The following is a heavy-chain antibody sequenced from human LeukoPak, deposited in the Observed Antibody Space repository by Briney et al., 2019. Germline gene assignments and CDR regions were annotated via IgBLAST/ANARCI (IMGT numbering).Heavy chain of an antibody. CDR1: GFTFSNYA. Sequence: GGSLRLSCEASGFTFSNYAMSWVIQAPGMGLEWVAAITRSGGDTYYADSVKGRFTIFRDNSKNTLSLQMNSLRAEDKAVYYCAKADYGDFAFDYWGQGTLVTVSS. D-gene: IGHD4-17*01. V-gene: IGHV3-23*01. CDR2: ITRSGGDT. CDR3: AKADYGDFAFDY. J-gene: IGHJ4*02.